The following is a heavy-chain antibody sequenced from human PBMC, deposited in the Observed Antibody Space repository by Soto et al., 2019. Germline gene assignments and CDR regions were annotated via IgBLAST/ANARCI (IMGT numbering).Heavy chain of an antibody. CDR1: GGTFSSYP. CDR3: ARPRTAATTKGYDY. D-gene: IGHD1-1*01. J-gene: IGHJ4*02. Sequence: SVKVSCKASGGTFSSYPISWVRQAPGQGLEWMGVIIPIFSSVNSAQKFQGRVTITADESTSTAYMELSSLRSEDTAIYYCARPRTAATTKGYDYWGQGPWSPSPQ. CDR2: IIPIFSSV. V-gene: IGHV1-69*13.